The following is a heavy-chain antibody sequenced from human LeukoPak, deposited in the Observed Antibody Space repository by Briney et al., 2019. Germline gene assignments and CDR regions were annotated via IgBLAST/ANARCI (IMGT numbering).Heavy chain of an antibody. CDR1: GYTFTNYI. J-gene: IGHJ4*02. V-gene: IGHV1-18*04. Sequence: ASVKVSCKASGYTFTNYIITWVRQAPAQGLEWMGWISAYNGNTNYAQKLQGRVTMTTDTSTSTAYMELRSLRSDDTAVYYCARDYRHCSSTTCYSQFDYWGLGTLVTVSS. CDR2: ISAYNGNT. CDR3: ARDYRHCSSTTCYSQFDY. D-gene: IGHD2-2*01.